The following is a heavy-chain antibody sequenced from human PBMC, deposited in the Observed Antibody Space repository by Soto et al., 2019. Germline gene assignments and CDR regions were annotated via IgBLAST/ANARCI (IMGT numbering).Heavy chain of an antibody. CDR1: GYTFKAYA. V-gene: IGHV1-45*02. CDR3: ASGRYDASGYFDY. J-gene: IGHJ4*02. D-gene: IGHD3-22*01. Sequence: SVKVSCKGSGYTFKAYAMHWVRQAPGQALEWMGWITPFNGNTKYAQKFQDRVTFTGDTSLNTAYMELSSLRSDDTAMFYCASGRYDASGYFDYWGQGTLVTVSS. CDR2: ITPFNGNT.